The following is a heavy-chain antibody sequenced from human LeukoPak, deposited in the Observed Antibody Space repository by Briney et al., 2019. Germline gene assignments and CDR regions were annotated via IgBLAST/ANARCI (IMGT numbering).Heavy chain of an antibody. J-gene: IGHJ4*02. CDR3: AKDGYSGSYGLVPFDY. CDR2: IRYDGSNK. CDR1: GFTFSSYG. D-gene: IGHD1-26*01. V-gene: IGHV3-30*02. Sequence: PGGSLRLSCAASGFTFSSYGMHWVRQAPGKGLEWVAFIRYDGSNKYYADSVKGRFTISRDNSKNTLYLQMNSLRAEDTAVYYCAKDGYSGSYGLVPFDYWGQGTLVTVSS.